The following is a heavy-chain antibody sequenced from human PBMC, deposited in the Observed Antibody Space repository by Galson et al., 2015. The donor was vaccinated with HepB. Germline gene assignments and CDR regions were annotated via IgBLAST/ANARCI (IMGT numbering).Heavy chain of an antibody. J-gene: IGHJ4*02. D-gene: IGHD1-1*01. CDR2: MNPNSGNT. CDR3: ARLDEGKMDY. V-gene: IGHV1-8*01. Sequence: SVKVSCKASGYTFTSYDINWVRQATGQGLEWMGWMNPNSGNTGYAQKVQGRVTMTRNTSISTAYMELSSLRSEDTGVYYWARLDEGKMDYWGQGTLVNVSS. CDR1: GYTFTSYD.